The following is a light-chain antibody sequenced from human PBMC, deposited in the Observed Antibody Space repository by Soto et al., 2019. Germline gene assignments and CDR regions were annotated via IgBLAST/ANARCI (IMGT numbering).Light chain of an antibody. CDR3: QQYNSYSWT. Sequence: DIQMTQSPSTLSASVGDRVTITCRASQSISTWLAWYQQKPGTAPNLLIYKASSLESGVPSRFSGSGSGTEFTLTISGLQPDDFATYYCQQYNSYSWTFGQGTKVEIK. J-gene: IGKJ1*01. CDR2: KAS. CDR1: QSISTW. V-gene: IGKV1-5*03.